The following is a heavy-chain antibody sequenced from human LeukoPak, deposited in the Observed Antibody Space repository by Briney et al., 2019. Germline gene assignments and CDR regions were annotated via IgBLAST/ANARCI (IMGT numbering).Heavy chain of an antibody. CDR3: GRYLRSMSGSI. D-gene: IGHD1-1*01. Sequence: GGSLRLSCAASGFTVSSNYMSWVRQAPGKGLEWVSVIYSGGSTYYADSVKGRFTISRDNAKNSLYLQVNSLRAEDTAVYHCGRYLRSMSGSIWGQGTLVTVS. CDR1: GFTVSSNY. CDR2: IYSGGST. V-gene: IGHV3-66*01. J-gene: IGHJ4*02.